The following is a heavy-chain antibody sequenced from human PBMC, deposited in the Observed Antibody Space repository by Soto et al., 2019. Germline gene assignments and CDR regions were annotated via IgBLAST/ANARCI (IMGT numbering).Heavy chain of an antibody. CDR2: IIPLFGTT. J-gene: IGHJ6*02. CDR1: GDTFKNCV. D-gene: IGHD3-10*01. Sequence: QVQVVQSGVEVRSPGSSVKVSCKASGDTFKNCVISWVRQAPGQGLEWMGGIIPLFGTTDFAQRFQGRLTITTDESTTTAYMELSRLRSKDTATYYCAAELGFGKLSVVWGQGTTVIVSS. CDR3: AAELGFGKLSVV. V-gene: IGHV1-69*01.